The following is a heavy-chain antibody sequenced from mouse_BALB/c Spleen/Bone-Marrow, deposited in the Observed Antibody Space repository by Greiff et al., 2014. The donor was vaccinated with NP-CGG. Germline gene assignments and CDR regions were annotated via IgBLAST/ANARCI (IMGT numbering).Heavy chain of an antibody. CDR3: ARHGGSRGYYFDY. V-gene: IGHV5-12-2*01. CDR1: GFTFSSYT. D-gene: IGHD1-1*01. CDR2: ISNGGGST. J-gene: IGHJ2*01. Sequence: EVHLVESXGGLVRPGGSLKLSCAASGFTFSSYTMSWVRQTPEKRLEWVAYISNGGGSTYYPDTVKGRFTISRDNAKNTLYLQMSSLKSEDTAMYYCARHGGSRGYYFDYWGQGTTLTVSS.